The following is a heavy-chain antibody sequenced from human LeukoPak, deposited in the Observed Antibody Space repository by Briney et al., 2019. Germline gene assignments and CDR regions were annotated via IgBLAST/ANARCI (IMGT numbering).Heavy chain of an antibody. D-gene: IGHD3-22*01. V-gene: IGHV1-69*05. Sequence: SVKVSCKASGGTFSSYAISWVRQAPGQGLEWMGGIIPIFGTANYAQKFQGRVTITTDESTSTAYTELSSLRSEDTAVYYCARARPRGRDWYYYDSSDSYLDYWGQGTLVTVSS. J-gene: IGHJ4*02. CDR1: GGTFSSYA. CDR2: IIPIFGTA. CDR3: ARARPRGRDWYYYDSSDSYLDY.